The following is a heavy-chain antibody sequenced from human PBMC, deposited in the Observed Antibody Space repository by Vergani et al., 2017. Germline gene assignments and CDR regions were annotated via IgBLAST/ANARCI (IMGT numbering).Heavy chain of an antibody. CDR1: GFTFSSYS. CDR3: ASDSNYAGDLYY. V-gene: IGHV3-48*04. CDR2: ISSSISTI. J-gene: IGHJ4*02. D-gene: IGHD4-11*01. Sequence: EVQLVESGGGLVQPGGSLRLSCAASGFTFSSYSMNWVRQAPGKGLEWVSYISSSISTIYYANSVKGRFTSSRDNAKNSLYLQMNSLRAEDTAVYYCASDSNYAGDLYYWGQGTLVTVSS.